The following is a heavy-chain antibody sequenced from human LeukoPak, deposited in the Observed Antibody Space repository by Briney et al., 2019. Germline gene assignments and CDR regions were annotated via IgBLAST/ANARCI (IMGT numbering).Heavy chain of an antibody. CDR2: IKQDGSEK. D-gene: IGHD3-9*01. Sequence: PGGSLRLSCIASGVAIGSSWMTWVRQAPGKGLEWVANIKQDGSEKYYVDSVKGRFTISRDNAKKSLYLQMNSLRAEDTAVYYCARARYSDYWGQGTLVTVSS. CDR1: GVAIGSSW. CDR3: ARARYSDY. V-gene: IGHV3-7*01. J-gene: IGHJ4*02.